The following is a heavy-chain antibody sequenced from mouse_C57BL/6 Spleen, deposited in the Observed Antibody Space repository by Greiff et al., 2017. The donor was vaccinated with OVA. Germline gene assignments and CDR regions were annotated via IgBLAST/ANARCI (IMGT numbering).Heavy chain of an antibody. CDR3: ARDPPYYSNHWYFDV. D-gene: IGHD2-5*01. J-gene: IGHJ1*03. CDR1: GFTFSSYA. Sequence: DVKLVESGGGLVKPGGSLKLSCAASGFTFSSYAMSWVRQTPEKRLEWVAAISDGGSYTYYPDNVKGRFTLSRDNAKNNLYLQMSHLKSEDTAMYYCARDPPYYSNHWYFDVWGTGTTVTVSS. V-gene: IGHV5-4*01. CDR2: ISDGGSYT.